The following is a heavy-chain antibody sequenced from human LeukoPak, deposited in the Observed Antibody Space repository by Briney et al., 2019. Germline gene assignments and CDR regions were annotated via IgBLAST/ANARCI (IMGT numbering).Heavy chain of an antibody. CDR2: LRYGGSNK. V-gene: IGHV3-30*02. CDR1: GFTFSSYG. D-gene: IGHD3-22*01. J-gene: IGHJ4*02. Sequence: GGSLRLSCAASGFTFSSYGMHWVRQAPGKGLEWVAFLRYGGSNKYYADSVKGRFTISRDNYKHSLYLRLNSLRAEDTALYYCAKDGAMVITSACSFDYWGQGTLVTVSS. CDR3: AKDGAMVITSACSFDY.